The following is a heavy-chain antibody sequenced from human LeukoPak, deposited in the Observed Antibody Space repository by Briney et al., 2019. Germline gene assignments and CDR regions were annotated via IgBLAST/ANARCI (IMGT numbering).Heavy chain of an antibody. CDR1: GYTFTVYY. J-gene: IGHJ4*02. V-gene: IGHV1-2*02. CDR2: IHVKSGDT. D-gene: IGHD3-10*01. Sequence: ASVKVSCKASGYTFTVYYMHSGRQAPGQGHEWMGYIHVKSGDTNYGEKCRSRVTMTRDTSISTAYMDLSRLTSDDTGVYCCVRDSGSPEMDLDYWGEGTLVTVS. CDR3: VRDSGSPEMDLDY.